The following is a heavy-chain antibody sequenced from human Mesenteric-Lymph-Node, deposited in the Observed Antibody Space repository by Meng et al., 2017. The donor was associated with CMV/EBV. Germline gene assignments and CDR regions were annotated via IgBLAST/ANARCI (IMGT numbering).Heavy chain of an antibody. D-gene: IGHD3-22*01. CDR1: GGPIDNGGYY. J-gene: IGHJ4*02. V-gene: IGHV4-31*02. Sequence: SGGPIDNGGYYWGWIRQLPGKGLEWIGYIYYSGTTSYNPSLKSRVTISVDTSEKQFSLKLTSVTAADTAVYYCARAQYHYDSTAYFEYWGQGALVTVSS. CDR2: IYYSGTT. CDR3: ARAQYHYDSTAYFEY.